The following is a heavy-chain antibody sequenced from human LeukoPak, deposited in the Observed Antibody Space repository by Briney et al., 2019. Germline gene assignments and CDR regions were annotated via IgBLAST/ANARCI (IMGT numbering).Heavy chain of an antibody. D-gene: IGHD1-26*01. CDR2: ISSSSSYI. V-gene: IGHV3-21*01. CDR1: GFTFSSYS. J-gene: IGHJ4*02. CDR3: ASNMYSENYYLYPF. Sequence: GGSLRLSCAASGFTFSSYSMNWVRQAPGKGLEWVSSISSSSSYIYYADSVKGRFTISRDNAKNSLYLQMNSLRAEDTAVYYCASNMYSENYYLYPFWGQGTLVTVSS.